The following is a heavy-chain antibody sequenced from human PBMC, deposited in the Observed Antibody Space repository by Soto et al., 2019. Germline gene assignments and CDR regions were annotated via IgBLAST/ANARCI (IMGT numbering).Heavy chain of an antibody. J-gene: IGHJ5*02. D-gene: IGHD3-22*01. V-gene: IGHV4-61*08. CDR3: ARAYYDRSGYAVDP. CDR2: IYKGGSI. Sequence: PSETLSLTCAVSGGSISSGGYSWSWIRQPPGKGLEWIGYIYKGGSINYNPSLKSRATTSVDTSNNQFSLKLSSVTAADTAVYYCARAYYDRSGYAVDPWGQGTLVTVSS. CDR1: GGSISSGGYS.